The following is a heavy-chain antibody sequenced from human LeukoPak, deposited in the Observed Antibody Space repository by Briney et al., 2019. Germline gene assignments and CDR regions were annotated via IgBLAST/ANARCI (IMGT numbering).Heavy chain of an antibody. D-gene: IGHD5-24*01. J-gene: IGHJ4*02. CDR3: ASHRDGYNEYYFDY. CDR2: IYYSGST. V-gene: IGHV4-30-4*01. Sequence: SQTLSLTCTVSGGSISSGDYYWSWIRQPPGKGLEWIGYIYYSGSTYHNPSLKSRVTISVDTSKNQFSLKLSSVTAADTAVYYCASHRDGYNEYYFDYWGQGTLVTVSS. CDR1: GGSISSGDYY.